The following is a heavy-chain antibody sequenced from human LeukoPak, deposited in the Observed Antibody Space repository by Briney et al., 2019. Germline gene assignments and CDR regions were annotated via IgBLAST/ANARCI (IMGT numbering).Heavy chain of an antibody. CDR2: ISSSSSYI. J-gene: IGHJ3*02. Sequence: GGSLRLSCAASGFTFSSYSMNWVRQAPGKGLEWVSSISSSSSYIYYADSVKGRFTTSRDNAKNSLYLQMNSLRAEDTAVYYCARKHIAVETVAFDIWGQGTMVTVSS. D-gene: IGHD2-21*02. CDR3: ARKHIAVETVAFDI. V-gene: IGHV3-21*01. CDR1: GFTFSSYS.